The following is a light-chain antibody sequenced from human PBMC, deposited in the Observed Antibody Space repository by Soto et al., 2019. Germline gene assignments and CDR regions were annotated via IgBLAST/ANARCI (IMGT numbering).Light chain of an antibody. V-gene: IGKV3-15*01. CDR1: QSVNAN. CDR2: GAS. Sequence: IVMTQSPGTLSVSPGERATLSCRASQSVNANLAWYQQKPGQAPRLLISGASTRVTGIPARFSGSGSGAEYTLTISSLQSEDIAVYYCQQYNSCPLTFGGGTKVEI. J-gene: IGKJ4*01. CDR3: QQYNSCPLT.